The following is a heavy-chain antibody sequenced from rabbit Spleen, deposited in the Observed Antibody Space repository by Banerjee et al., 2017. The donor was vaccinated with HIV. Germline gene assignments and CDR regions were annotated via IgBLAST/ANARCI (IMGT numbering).Heavy chain of an antibody. D-gene: IGHD4-2*01. CDR2: IDVSGSGTT. Sequence: QSLEESGGDLVKPGASLTLTCTASGLDFSSSYWICWVRQAPGKGLEWIACIDVSGSGTTYYASWAKGRITVSKTSSTTVTLQMTSLTAADTATYFCARDPAGREDFNLWGQGTLVTVS. CDR3: ARDPAGREDFNL. J-gene: IGHJ4*01. V-gene: IGHV1S40*01. CDR1: GLDFSSSYW.